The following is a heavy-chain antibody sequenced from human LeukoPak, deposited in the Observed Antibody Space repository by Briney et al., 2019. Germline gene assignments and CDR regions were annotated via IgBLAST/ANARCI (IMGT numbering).Heavy chain of an antibody. D-gene: IGHD6-13*01. CDR3: ARAPLAAAGTWFDY. V-gene: IGHV3-30*03. J-gene: IGHJ4*02. Sequence: GGSLRLSCAASGFTFSSYVMHWVRQAPGKGLEWVAFISYDGSNKYYADSVKGRFTISRDNSKNTLYLQMNSLRAEDTAVYYCARAPLAAAGTWFDYWGQGTLVTVSS. CDR1: GFTFSSYV. CDR2: ISYDGSNK.